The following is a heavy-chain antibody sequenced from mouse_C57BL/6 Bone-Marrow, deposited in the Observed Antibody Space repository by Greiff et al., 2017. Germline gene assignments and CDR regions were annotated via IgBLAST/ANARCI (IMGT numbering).Heavy chain of an antibody. D-gene: IGHD2-5*01. CDR1: GFTFSSYA. CDR2: ISDGGSYT. J-gene: IGHJ2*01. Sequence: EVKLVESGGGLVKPGGSLKLSCAASGFTFSSYAMSWVRQTPEKRLEWVATISDGGSYTYYPDNVKGRFTISRDNAKNNLYLQMSHLKSEDTAMYYCARERNYSNSYFDYWGQGTTLTVSS. CDR3: ARERNYSNSYFDY. V-gene: IGHV5-4*01.